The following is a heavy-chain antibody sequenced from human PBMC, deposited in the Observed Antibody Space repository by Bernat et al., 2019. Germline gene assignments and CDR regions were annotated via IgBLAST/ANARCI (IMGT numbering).Heavy chain of an antibody. D-gene: IGHD3-10*01. CDR2: IYSGGRT. CDR1: GFSVSSYY. J-gene: IGHJ5*01. V-gene: IGHV3-53*01. CDR3: ARVAYGSGSYYNINWFDS. Sequence: EVQLVESGGGLIQPGGSLRLSCAASGFSVSSYYMSWVRQAPGKGLEWVSLIYSGGRTYYADSVQGRFTISRDNSKSTLYLQRNSLRAEDTALYYCARVAYGSGSYYNINWFDSWGQGILVTVSS.